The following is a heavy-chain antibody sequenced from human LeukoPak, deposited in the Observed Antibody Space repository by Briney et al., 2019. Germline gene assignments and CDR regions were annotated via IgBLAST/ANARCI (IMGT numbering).Heavy chain of an antibody. Sequence: GGSLRLSCAASGFSFSNDAMTWVRQAPGKGLEWVSAIGGDGHSTDYADSVKGRFTISRDNSKNTLYLQMNSLRAEDTALYYCAKRAGGTTDYWGLGTLVTVSS. J-gene: IGHJ4*02. CDR2: IGGDGHST. CDR3: AKRAGGTTDY. D-gene: IGHD1-26*01. V-gene: IGHV3-23*01. CDR1: GFSFSNDA.